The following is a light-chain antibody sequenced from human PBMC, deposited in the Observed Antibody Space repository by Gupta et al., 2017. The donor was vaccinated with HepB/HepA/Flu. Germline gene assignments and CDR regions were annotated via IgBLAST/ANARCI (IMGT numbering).Light chain of an antibody. Sequence: DIQMTQSPSTLSASVGDRVTITCRASQSISTWLAWYQQKPGKAPKLLIYKASSLEGGVPSRFSGSGSGTEFTLTISGLQPDDFATYYCQQYNSYLTFGGGTKVEIK. J-gene: IGKJ4*01. V-gene: IGKV1-5*03. CDR1: QSISTW. CDR2: KAS. CDR3: QQYNSYLT.